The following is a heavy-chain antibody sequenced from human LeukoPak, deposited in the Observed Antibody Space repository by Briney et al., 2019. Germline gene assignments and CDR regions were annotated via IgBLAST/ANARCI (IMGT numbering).Heavy chain of an antibody. V-gene: IGHV3-53*01. Sequence: GGSLRLSCTVSGFTVSSNSMSWVRQAPGKGLEWVSFIYSAGSTHYSDSVKGRFTISIDNSKNTLYLQMNSLRAEDTAVYYCAGDPPSVVWFGELFSWGQGTLVTVSS. J-gene: IGHJ5*02. CDR3: AGDPPSVVWFGELFS. CDR1: GFTVSSNS. CDR2: IYSAGST. D-gene: IGHD3-10*01.